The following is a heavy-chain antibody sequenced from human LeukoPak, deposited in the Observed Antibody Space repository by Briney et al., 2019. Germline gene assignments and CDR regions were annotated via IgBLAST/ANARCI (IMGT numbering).Heavy chain of an antibody. Sequence: SETLSLTCTVSGGSISSYSRSWIRQPAGKGLEWIGYIYTSGSTKYNPSLRSRVTMSVDTSKNHFSLKLSSVTAADTAVYYCARETLDYGDYNSYGAFDIWGQGTMVTVSS. CDR2: IYTSGST. J-gene: IGHJ3*02. V-gene: IGHV4-4*07. CDR1: GGSISSYS. D-gene: IGHD4-17*01. CDR3: ARETLDYGDYNSYGAFDI.